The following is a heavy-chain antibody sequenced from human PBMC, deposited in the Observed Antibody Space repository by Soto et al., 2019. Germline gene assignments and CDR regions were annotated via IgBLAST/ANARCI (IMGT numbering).Heavy chain of an antibody. CDR2: IYYSGST. CDR3: ARRLPNTAPHHDAFDI. V-gene: IGHV4-39*01. CDR1: GGSISSSSYY. Sequence: QLQLQESGPGLVKPSETLSLTCTVSGGSISSSSYYWGWIRQPPGKGLEWIGSIYYSGSTYYNPSLKSRVPISVDTSKNQFSLKLSSVTAADTAVYYCARRLPNTAPHHDAFDIWGQGTMVTVSS. J-gene: IGHJ3*02. D-gene: IGHD2-2*02.